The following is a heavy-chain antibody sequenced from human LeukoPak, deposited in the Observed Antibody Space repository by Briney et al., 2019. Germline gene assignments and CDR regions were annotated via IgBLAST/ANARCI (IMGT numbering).Heavy chain of an antibody. Sequence: SVKVSCKASGYTFTGFYMHWVRQAPGQGLEWMGWINPNSGGTSYAQKFQSRVPMTRNTSISTAYMDLSRLTSDDTAVYYCVRGGALYYDFWDWGQGTLVTVSS. J-gene: IGHJ4*02. CDR3: VRGGALYYDFWD. CDR1: GYTFTGFY. D-gene: IGHD3-3*01. CDR2: INPNSGGT. V-gene: IGHV1-2*02.